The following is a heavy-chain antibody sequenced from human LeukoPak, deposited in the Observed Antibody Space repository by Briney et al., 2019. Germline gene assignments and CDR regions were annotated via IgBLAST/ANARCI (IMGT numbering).Heavy chain of an antibody. D-gene: IGHD4-17*01. CDR2: ISGSGGST. V-gene: IGHV3-23*01. Sequence: GGSLRLSCAASGFSFSTYAMSWVRQAPGKGLEWVSLISGSGGSTYYTDSVKGRFTISRDNSKNTLYLHMNSLRAVDTAIYYCAKERLTTTAFDYWGQGTLVTVSS. CDR1: GFSFSTYA. J-gene: IGHJ4*02. CDR3: AKERLTTTAFDY.